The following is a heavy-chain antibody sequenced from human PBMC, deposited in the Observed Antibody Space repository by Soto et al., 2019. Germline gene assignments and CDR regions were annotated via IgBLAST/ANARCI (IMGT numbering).Heavy chain of an antibody. J-gene: IGHJ3*02. D-gene: IGHD4-4*01. V-gene: IGHV3-48*02. Sequence: GGSLKLSCAASGFTFSSYTMNWVRQAPGKGLEWVSYISSSSSTIYYADSVKGRFTISRDNAKNSLYLQMNSLRDEDTAVYYCARDSPDDYSNYSDAFDIWGQGTMVTVSS. CDR2: ISSSSSTI. CDR3: ARDSPDDYSNYSDAFDI. CDR1: GFTFSSYT.